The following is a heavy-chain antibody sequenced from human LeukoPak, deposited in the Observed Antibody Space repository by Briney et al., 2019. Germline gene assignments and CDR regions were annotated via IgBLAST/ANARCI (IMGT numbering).Heavy chain of an antibody. J-gene: IGHJ4*02. D-gene: IGHD3-10*01. CDR2: ISGSGGST. CDR3: ASSTGSYYDNYFDY. CDR1: GFTFSSYA. Sequence: GGSLRLSCAASGFTFSSYAMSWVRQAPGEGLEWVSAISGSGGSTYYADSVKGRFTISRDNSKNTLYLQMNSLRAEDTAVYYCASSTGSYYDNYFDYWGQGTLVTVSS. V-gene: IGHV3-23*01.